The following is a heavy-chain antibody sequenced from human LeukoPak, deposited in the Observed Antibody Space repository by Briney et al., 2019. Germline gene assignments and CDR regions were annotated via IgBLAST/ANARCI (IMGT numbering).Heavy chain of an antibody. J-gene: IGHJ6*03. CDR2: IYSSGSA. D-gene: IGHD3-3*01. Sequence: SETLSLTCAVSGVSIRSHYWSWIRQAPGKGLEWMGFIYSSGSANYNPSLKSRVTISVDTSKNQFSLKLSSVTAADTAVYYCAREKGDFWSGWDMDVWGKGTTVTVSS. CDR3: AREKGDFWSGWDMDV. V-gene: IGHV4-59*11. CDR1: GVSIRSHY.